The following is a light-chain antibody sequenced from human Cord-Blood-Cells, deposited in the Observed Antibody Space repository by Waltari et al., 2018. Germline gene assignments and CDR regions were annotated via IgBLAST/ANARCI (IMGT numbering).Light chain of an antibody. J-gene: IGKJ5*01. Sequence: DIQMAQAPSSLSASVGDRVTVTCRASQSISSYLNWYQQKTGTAPKLLIYAASSLQSGVPSRFSVSGSGTDFTLTISSLQPEEFATYDCQQSYSTPLTCGQGTRLEIK. CDR2: AAS. CDR3: QQSYSTPLT. V-gene: IGKV1-39*01. CDR1: QSISSY.